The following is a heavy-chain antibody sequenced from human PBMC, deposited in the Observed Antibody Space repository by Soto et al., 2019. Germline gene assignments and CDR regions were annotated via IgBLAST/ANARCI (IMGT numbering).Heavy chain of an antibody. CDR2: IYYSGST. CDR3: AGGPVLRYFDWSRYYFDY. J-gene: IGHJ4*02. V-gene: IGHV4-31*03. D-gene: IGHD3-9*01. Sequence: PSETLSLTCTVSGGSISSGGYYWSWIRQHPGKGLEWIGYIYYSGSTYYNQSLKSRVTISVDTSKNQFSLKLSSVTAADTAVYYCAGGPVLRYFDWSRYYFDYWGQGTLVTVSS. CDR1: GGSISSGGYY.